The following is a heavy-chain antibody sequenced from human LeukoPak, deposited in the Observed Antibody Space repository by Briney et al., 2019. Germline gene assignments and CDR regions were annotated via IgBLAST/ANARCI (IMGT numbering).Heavy chain of an antibody. V-gene: IGHV4-34*01. CDR3: ARGNSGSFGYSFDY. Sequence: SETLSLTCAVCGGSFSGYYWSWIRQPPGKGLEWIGEINHSGSTNYNPSLKSRVTISVDTSKNQFSLKLSSVTAADTAVYYCARGNSGSFGYSFDYWGQGTLVTVSS. J-gene: IGHJ4*02. CDR2: INHSGST. D-gene: IGHD1-26*01. CDR1: GGSFSGYY.